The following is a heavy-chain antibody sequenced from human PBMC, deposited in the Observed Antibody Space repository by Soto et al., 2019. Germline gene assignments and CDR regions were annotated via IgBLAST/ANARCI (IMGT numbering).Heavy chain of an antibody. Sequence: QVQLVQSGAEVKKPGSSVKVSCKASGGTFSSYTISWVRQAPGQGLEWMGRIIPILGIANYAQKFQGRVTITADKSTSTAYMELSSLRSEDTAVYYCAAAPYYDILTGYQFDYWGQGTLVTVSS. CDR2: IIPILGIA. J-gene: IGHJ4*02. CDR1: GGTFSSYT. CDR3: AAAPYYDILTGYQFDY. V-gene: IGHV1-69*02. D-gene: IGHD3-9*01.